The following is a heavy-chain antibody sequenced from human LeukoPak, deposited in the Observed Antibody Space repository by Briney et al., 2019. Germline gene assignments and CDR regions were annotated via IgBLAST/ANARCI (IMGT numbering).Heavy chain of an antibody. CDR1: GGSISSSSYY. CDR2: IYHSGST. V-gene: IGHV4-39*01. D-gene: IGHD2-8*01. Sequence: PSETLSLTCTVSGGSISSSSYYCGWIRQPPGKGLEWIGSIYHSGSTYYNPSLKSRVTLSVETSKNQFSLKLNSVTAADTAVYYCAGSTYDNWFDPWGQGTLVTVSS. CDR3: AGSTYDNWFDP. J-gene: IGHJ5*02.